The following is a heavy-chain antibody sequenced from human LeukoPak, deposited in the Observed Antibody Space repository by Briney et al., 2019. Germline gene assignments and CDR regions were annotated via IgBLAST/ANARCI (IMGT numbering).Heavy chain of an antibody. CDR2: IYYTGST. J-gene: IGHJ5*02. CDR3: VRLEKYTSTGPTDP. V-gene: IGHV4-39*02. CDR1: GDSITTSSYY. D-gene: IGHD1-14*01. Sequence: KPSETLSLTCIVSGDSITTSSYYWGWIRQPPGKGLEWIGNIYYTGSTYYNSSLQSRVSLSLDTSKNHFSLKLSSVTAADTAVYYCVRLEKYTSTGPTDPWGQGTLVTVSS.